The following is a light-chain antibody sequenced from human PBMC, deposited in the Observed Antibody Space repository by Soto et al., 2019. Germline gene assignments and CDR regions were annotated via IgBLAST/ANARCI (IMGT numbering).Light chain of an antibody. CDR3: QHRVNGPL. CDR2: DTS. Sequence: EIVLTQSPATLSLSPGERATLSCRASQSDSSYLAWYQQKPGQGHRLLSYDTSTRATGVPARVSGSGSGTDFTLTINSLEPEDFAVYYCQHRVNGPLFGRGTKVEIK. CDR1: QSDSSY. J-gene: IGKJ4*02. V-gene: IGKV3-11*01.